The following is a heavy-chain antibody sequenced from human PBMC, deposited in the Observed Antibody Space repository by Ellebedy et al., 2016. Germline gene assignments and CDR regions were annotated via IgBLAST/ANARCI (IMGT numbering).Heavy chain of an antibody. V-gene: IGHV5-51*01. CDR1: GYSFTSYW. Sequence: GESLKISCKGSGYSFTSYWIGWVRQMPGKGLEWMGIIYPGDSDTRYSPSFQGQVTISADKSISTAYLQWSSLKASDTAMYYCARSRRELPFEGWFDPWGQGTLVTVSS. CDR2: IYPGDSDT. J-gene: IGHJ5*02. D-gene: IGHD1-26*01. CDR3: ARSRRELPFEGWFDP.